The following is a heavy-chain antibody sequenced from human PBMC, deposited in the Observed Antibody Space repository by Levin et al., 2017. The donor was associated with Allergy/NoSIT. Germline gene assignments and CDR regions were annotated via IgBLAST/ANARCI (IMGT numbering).Heavy chain of an antibody. V-gene: IGHV4-39*01. Sequence: SETLSLTCTVSGGSISSSAYYWGWIRQPPGKGLEWIGSVFYSASTYYNPSLRGRVTISVDTSKSQFSLKLTSVTAEDAAVYCCERTPRAVTTVIYYYYRDVWGKGTTVTVSS. CDR2: VFYSAST. CDR1: GGSISSSAYY. J-gene: IGHJ6*03. CDR3: ERTPRAVTTVIYYYYRDV. D-gene: IGHD4-11*01.